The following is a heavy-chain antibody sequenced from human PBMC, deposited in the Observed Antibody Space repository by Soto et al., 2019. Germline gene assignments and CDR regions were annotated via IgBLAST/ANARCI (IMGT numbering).Heavy chain of an antibody. D-gene: IGHD3-22*01. V-gene: IGHV4-59*01. J-gene: IGHJ5*02. CDR3: ARLSVYYDSSGYYSTHPMGNWFDP. CDR1: GGSISSYY. Sequence: SETLSLSCTVSGGSISSYYWSWIRRPPGKGLEWIGYIYYSGSTNYNPSLKSRVTISVDTSKNQFSLKLSSVTAADTAVYYCARLSVYYDSSGYYSTHPMGNWFDPWGQGTLVTVSS. CDR2: IYYSGST.